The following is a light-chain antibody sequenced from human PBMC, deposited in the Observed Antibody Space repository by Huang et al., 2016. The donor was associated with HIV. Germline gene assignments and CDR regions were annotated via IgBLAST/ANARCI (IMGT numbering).Light chain of an antibody. V-gene: IGKV3-20*01. CDR1: QSVNSLF. Sequence: EIVLTQSPGTLSVSPGERATLTCRPRQSVNSLFLAWYQQRPGQPPRLLLYGASYRATGVPDRFSGGGSGTNFSLTISRLEPEDFAVYFCQQYASSPRTFGQGTRLDIK. CDR3: QQYASSPRT. J-gene: IGKJ2*01. CDR2: GAS.